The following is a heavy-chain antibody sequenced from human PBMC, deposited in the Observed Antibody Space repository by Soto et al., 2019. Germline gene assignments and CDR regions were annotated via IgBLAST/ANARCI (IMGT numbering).Heavy chain of an antibody. CDR3: ARMYSSGSGWFHP. V-gene: IGHV4-31*03. D-gene: IGHD6-19*01. Sequence: SETLSLTCFVSGYSITAGGYYWSWIRHHPGKGLEWIGSFYSSGSIIYNPSLRSRASISGDTSSNQFSMSLTSVTAADTARYYCARMYSSGSGWFHPWGQGTLVTVSS. J-gene: IGHJ5*02. CDR1: GYSITAGGYY. CDR2: FYSSGSI.